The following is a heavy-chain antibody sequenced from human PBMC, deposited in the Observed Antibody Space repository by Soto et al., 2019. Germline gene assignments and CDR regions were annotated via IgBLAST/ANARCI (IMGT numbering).Heavy chain of an antibody. CDR2: MHYSGSS. V-gene: IGHV4-59*08. D-gene: IGHD2-2*01. CDR1: GDSVTSHY. J-gene: IGHJ5*02. Sequence: SETLSLTCSFSGDSVTSHYLTWIRQSPEKGQEWIGYMHYSGSSYYNPSLKSRVTISVDTSKNQFSLKLSSVTAADTAVYYCARLVVPAAMATYWFDPWGQGTLVTVSS. CDR3: ARLVVPAAMATYWFDP.